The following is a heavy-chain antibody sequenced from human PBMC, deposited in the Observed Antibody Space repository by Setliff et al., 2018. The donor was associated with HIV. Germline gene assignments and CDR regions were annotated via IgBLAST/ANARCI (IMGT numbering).Heavy chain of an antibody. CDR3: ARPRVFDSFDV. Sequence: ASVKVSCKAIGYMILGYKMNWVRQAPGQGLEWIGRISPNNGAAEYAPKFQGRVIMTLDTSISTAYLEIPRLTSDDAAVYYCARPRVFDSFDVWGQGTMVTVSS. J-gene: IGHJ3*01. CDR2: ISPNNGAA. CDR1: GYMILGYK. V-gene: IGHV1-2*06.